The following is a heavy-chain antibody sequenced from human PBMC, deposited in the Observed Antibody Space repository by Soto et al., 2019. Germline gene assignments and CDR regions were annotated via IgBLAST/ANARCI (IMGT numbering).Heavy chain of an antibody. CDR2: IYHSGST. V-gene: IGHV4-4*02. D-gene: IGHD6-6*01. Sequence: SETLSLTCAVSGGSISSSNWWSWVRQPPGKGLEWIGGIYHSGSTNYNPSLKSRVTISVDKSKNQFSLKLSSVTAADTAVYYCARFSSSSTINWFDPWGQGTLVTVSS. J-gene: IGHJ5*02. CDR3: ARFSSSSTINWFDP. CDR1: GGSISSSNW.